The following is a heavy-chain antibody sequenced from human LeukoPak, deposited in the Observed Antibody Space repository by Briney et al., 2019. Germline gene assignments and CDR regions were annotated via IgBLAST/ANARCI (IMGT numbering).Heavy chain of an antibody. J-gene: IGHJ5*02. D-gene: IGHD3-22*01. CDR3: ARVSGPNSGYYFTLDL. V-gene: IGHV3-33*01. CDR1: RLTFKNYP. CDR2: IWFDGTEK. Sequence: GTSLRLSCAASRLTFKNYPMLWVRQAPGGGLEGVTDIWFDGTEKYYEASEMGRFTISRDSSESTLYLQMNGLRTEDTAVYYCARVSGPNSGYYFTLDLWGQGTPVTVSS.